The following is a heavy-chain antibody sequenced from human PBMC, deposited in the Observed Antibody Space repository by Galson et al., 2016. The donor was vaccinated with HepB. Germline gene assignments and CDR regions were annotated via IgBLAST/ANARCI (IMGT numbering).Heavy chain of an antibody. J-gene: IGHJ4*02. Sequence: TLTLTCTFSGFSLTTTAVGVGWFRQPPGKALEWLALIYWNDDNHYSPSLRSRLTLTKDTSKNHVVLTMTNMDPVDTATYYCAHGSGWLFDYWGQGTLVTVSS. V-gene: IGHV2-5*01. CDR1: GFSLTTTAVG. D-gene: IGHD6-19*01. CDR2: IYWNDDN. CDR3: AHGSGWLFDY.